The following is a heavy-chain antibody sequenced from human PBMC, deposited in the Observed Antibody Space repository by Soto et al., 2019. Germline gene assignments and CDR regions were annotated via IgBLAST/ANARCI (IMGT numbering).Heavy chain of an antibody. CDR2: IYHSVST. J-gene: IGHJ4*02. CDR1: GYSINSDDY. CDR3: ARLVYDTRLNYMYFDF. Sequence: PSETLSLTCTVSGYSINSDDYWGCIRQPPGKGLEWIASIYHSVSTFYNPSLRSRVTISIDTSKNQFSLRLTSVTAADTAIYFCARLVYDTRLNYMYFDFWGQGALVTVSS. D-gene: IGHD2-8*01. V-gene: IGHV4-38-2*02.